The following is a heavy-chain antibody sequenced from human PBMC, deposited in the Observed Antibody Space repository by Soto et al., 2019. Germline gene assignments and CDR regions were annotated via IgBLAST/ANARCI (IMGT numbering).Heavy chain of an antibody. D-gene: IGHD3-9*01. CDR2: ISGSGGTS. J-gene: IGHJ4*02. CDR1: GFTFSNFA. V-gene: IGHV3-23*01. CDR3: AKSEDRYFDFGGAVY. Sequence: VQLLESGGGLVQPGGSLRLSCAASGFTFSNFAMTWVRQTPGKGLEWVSVISGSGGTSYYADSVKGRFTISRDNFKNTLYLQMNSLRADDTAVYYCAKSEDRYFDFGGAVYWGQGSLVTVSS.